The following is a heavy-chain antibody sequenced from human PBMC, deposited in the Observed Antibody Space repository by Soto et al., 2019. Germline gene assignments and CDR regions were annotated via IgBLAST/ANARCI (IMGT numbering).Heavy chain of an antibody. Sequence: EVQLVESGGGLAQPGGSLRLSCAASGFSVSSNYMTWVRQTPGKGLEWVSVIYSGGSTYYADSVKGRFTISRDNSKNTLYLQMNSLGVEDTAVYYCASGLRSYGYFDYWGQGTLVTVSS. V-gene: IGHV3-66*01. CDR2: IYSGGST. CDR1: GFSVSSNY. J-gene: IGHJ4*02. D-gene: IGHD5-18*01. CDR3: ASGLRSYGYFDY.